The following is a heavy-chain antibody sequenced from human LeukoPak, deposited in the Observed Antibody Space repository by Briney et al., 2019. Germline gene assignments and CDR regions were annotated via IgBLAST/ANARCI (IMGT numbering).Heavy chain of an antibody. Sequence: GGSLRLFCAASGFTFSSYWMSWVRQAPGKGLEGVANIKQDGSEKYYVDSVKGRFTISRDNAKNSLYLQMNSLRAEDTAVYYCARAKYDFWSGYHYWGQGTLVTVSS. CDR1: GFTFSSYW. J-gene: IGHJ4*02. CDR2: IKQDGSEK. CDR3: ARAKYDFWSGYHY. V-gene: IGHV3-7*01. D-gene: IGHD3-3*01.